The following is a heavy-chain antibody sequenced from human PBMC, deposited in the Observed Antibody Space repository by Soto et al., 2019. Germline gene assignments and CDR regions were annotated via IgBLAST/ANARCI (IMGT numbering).Heavy chain of an antibody. V-gene: IGHV4-34*01. Sequence: QVQLQQWGAGLLKPSETLSLTCAVYGGSFSGYYWSWIRQPPGKGLEWIGEINHSGSTNYNPSLKRRVTISVDTSKNQFSLKLSSVTAADTAVYYCARGYCSGGSCRYDAFDIWGQGTMVTVSS. D-gene: IGHD2-15*01. CDR2: INHSGST. J-gene: IGHJ3*02. CDR1: GGSFSGYY. CDR3: ARGYCSGGSCRYDAFDI.